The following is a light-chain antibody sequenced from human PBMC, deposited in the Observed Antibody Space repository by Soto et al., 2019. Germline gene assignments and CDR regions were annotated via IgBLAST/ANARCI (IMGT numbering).Light chain of an antibody. CDR1: TPNIGAVYA. CDR2: GNS. Sequence: QSVLTQPPSVSGAPGQRVTISCTGSTPNIGAVYAVHWYQQLPGTAPKLLIYGNSDRPSGVPDRFSGSKSGTSASLAITGLQAEDEADYYCQSYDSSLSGYVVFGGGTKLTVL. J-gene: IGLJ2*01. V-gene: IGLV1-40*01. CDR3: QSYDSSLSGYVV.